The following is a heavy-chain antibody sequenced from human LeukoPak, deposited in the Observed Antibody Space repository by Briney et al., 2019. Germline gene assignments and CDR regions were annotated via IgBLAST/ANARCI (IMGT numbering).Heavy chain of an antibody. V-gene: IGHV4-34*01. J-gene: IGHJ4*02. CDR3: ARRYSSGWPFDY. CDR1: GGSFSGYY. CDR2: INHGEST. D-gene: IGHD6-19*01. Sequence: SETLSRTCSVYGGSFSGYYWSWIRHPPGKGLKGIGEINHGESTNYNPFLKSRVTISVDTSKTQSSLKLSSVTAADTAVYYCARRYSSGWPFDYWGQGTLVTVSS.